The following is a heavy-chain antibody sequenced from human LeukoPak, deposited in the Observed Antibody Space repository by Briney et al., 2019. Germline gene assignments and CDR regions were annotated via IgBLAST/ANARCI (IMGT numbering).Heavy chain of an antibody. CDR1: GFTFSSYE. Sequence: GGSLRLSCAASGFTFSSYEMNWVRQAPGKGLEWVSYISSSGSTIYYADSVKGRFTTSRDNAKNSLYLQMNSLRAEDTAVYYCARVPLFGVVIPFDYWGQGTLVTVSS. J-gene: IGHJ4*02. D-gene: IGHD3-3*01. V-gene: IGHV3-48*03. CDR2: ISSSGSTI. CDR3: ARVPLFGVVIPFDY.